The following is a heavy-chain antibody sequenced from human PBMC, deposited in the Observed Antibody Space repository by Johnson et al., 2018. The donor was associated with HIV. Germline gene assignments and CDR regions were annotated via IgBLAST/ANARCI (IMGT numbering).Heavy chain of an antibody. CDR3: ARVRGLIAFDI. Sequence: QVQLVESGGGVVQPGRSLRLSCAASGFIFSNYGMHWVRQAPGKGLEWVSVIYSGSNTYYADPVKGRFTISRDNSKNTLYLQMNSLRAEDTAVYYCARVRGLIAFDIWGQGTMVTVSS. CDR1: GFIFSNYG. J-gene: IGHJ3*02. CDR2: IYSGSNT. V-gene: IGHV3-NL1*01. D-gene: IGHD3-22*01.